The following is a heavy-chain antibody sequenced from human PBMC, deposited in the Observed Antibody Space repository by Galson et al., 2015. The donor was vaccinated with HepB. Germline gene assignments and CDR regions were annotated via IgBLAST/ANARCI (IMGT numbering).Heavy chain of an antibody. CDR2: ISPYTGHT. Sequence: SVKVSCKAAGYRFSSYSISWVRQAPGQGLEWMGWISPYTGHTQYARKLQGRVTLTTDSSTSTAYMELRSLRSDDTAVYFCARGPFVVVVGDNPNNWFDPWGQGTLVTVSS. V-gene: IGHV1-18*01. D-gene: IGHD2-15*01. CDR1: GYRFSSYS. CDR3: ARGPFVVVVGDNPNNWFDP. J-gene: IGHJ5*02.